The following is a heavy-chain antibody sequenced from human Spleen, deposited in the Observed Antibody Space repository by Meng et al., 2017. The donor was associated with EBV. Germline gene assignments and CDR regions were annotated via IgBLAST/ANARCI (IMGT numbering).Heavy chain of an antibody. CDR3: ARLGYGINYLDY. V-gene: IGHV1-18*01. D-gene: IGHD4-17*01. J-gene: IGHJ4*02. Sequence: QVQLVQSGAEVKKPGAPVKVSCKASGYTFTSYAFSWVRQAPGQGLEWMGWISLYNGNTNYAQKLQGRVTMTTNTSTSTAYMELRSLTSDDTAVYYCARLGYGINYLDYWGQGTLVTVSS. CDR1: GYTFTSYA. CDR2: ISLYNGNT.